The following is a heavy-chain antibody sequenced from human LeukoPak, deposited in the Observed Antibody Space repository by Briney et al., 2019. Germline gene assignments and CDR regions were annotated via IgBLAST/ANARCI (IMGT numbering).Heavy chain of an antibody. J-gene: IGHJ3*02. CDR3: ARDIPGSSGHFNDAFDM. Sequence: GASVRASFKTSGGTFSSYAINWVRQAPGQGLEWMGRIIPIFHSINYAQKFQGRVTITTEQSTSTAYMELSSLRSEDTAVYYCARDIPGSSGHFNDAFDMWGQGTMVTVSS. CDR1: GGTFSSYA. V-gene: IGHV1-69*05. CDR2: IIPIFHSI. D-gene: IGHD3-22*01.